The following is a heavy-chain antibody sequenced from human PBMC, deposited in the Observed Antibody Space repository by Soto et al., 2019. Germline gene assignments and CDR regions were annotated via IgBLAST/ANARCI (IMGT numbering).Heavy chain of an antibody. Sequence: SVKVSCKASGGTFSSYAISWVRQAPGQGLEWMGGIIPIFGTANYAQKFQGRVTITADESTSTAYMELSSLRSEDTAVYYCARVLPRVSVRGDYYYGMDLWGQGTTVTVSS. CDR3: ARVLPRVSVRGDYYYGMDL. D-gene: IGHD3-10*01. CDR1: GGTFSSYA. J-gene: IGHJ6*02. V-gene: IGHV1-69*13. CDR2: IIPIFGTA.